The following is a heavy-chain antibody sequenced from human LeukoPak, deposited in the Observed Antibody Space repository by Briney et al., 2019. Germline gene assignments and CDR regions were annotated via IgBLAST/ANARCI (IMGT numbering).Heavy chain of an antibody. Sequence: SETLSLTCAAYGGTFSGYYWSRIRQPPGKGLEWIGEINHSGSTNYNPSLKSRVTISVDTSKNQFSLKLSSVTAADTAVYYCARGRRARITMVRGAPDYYYYGMDVWGQGTTVTISS. CDR3: ARGRRARITMVRGAPDYYYYGMDV. J-gene: IGHJ6*02. D-gene: IGHD3-10*01. CDR2: INHSGST. CDR1: GGTFSGYY. V-gene: IGHV4-34*01.